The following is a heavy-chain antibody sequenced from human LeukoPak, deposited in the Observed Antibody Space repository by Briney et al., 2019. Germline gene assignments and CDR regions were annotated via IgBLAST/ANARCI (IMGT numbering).Heavy chain of an antibody. D-gene: IGHD6-6*01. CDR1: GGTFSSYA. CDR3: ASNGVYSSSPGGAFDY. Sequence: SVKVSCKASGGTFSSYAISWVRQAPGQGLEWMGGIIPIFGTANYAQKFQGRVTITTDESTSTAYMELSSLRSEDAAVYYCASNGVYSSSPGGAFDYWGEGTLVTVSS. V-gene: IGHV1-69*05. J-gene: IGHJ4*02. CDR2: IIPIFGTA.